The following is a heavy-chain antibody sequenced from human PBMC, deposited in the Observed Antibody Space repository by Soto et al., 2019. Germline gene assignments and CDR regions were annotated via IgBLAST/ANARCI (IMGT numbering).Heavy chain of an antibody. D-gene: IGHD6-19*01. J-gene: IGHJ5*02. Sequence: QVQLQQWGAGLLKPSETLSLTCAVYGGSFSGYYWSWIRQPPGKGLEWIGEINHSGSTNYNPSLKSRVTISVDTSKNQFSLKLSSVTAADTAVYYCARGRIAVTPMGRNWFDPWGQGTLVTVSS. CDR1: GGSFSGYY. CDR3: ARGRIAVTPMGRNWFDP. V-gene: IGHV4-34*01. CDR2: INHSGST.